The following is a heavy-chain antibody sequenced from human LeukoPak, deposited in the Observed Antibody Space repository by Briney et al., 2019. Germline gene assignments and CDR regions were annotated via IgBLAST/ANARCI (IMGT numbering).Heavy chain of an antibody. CDR2: INSDGSST. Sequence: AGGSLRLSCAASGFTFSNYEMNWVRQAPGKGLVWVSRINSDGSSTSYADSVKGRFTISRDNAKNTLYLQMNSLRAEDTAVYYCASIGVSYSSGWYGGDYWGQGTLVTVSS. D-gene: IGHD6-19*01. CDR3: ASIGVSYSSGWYGGDY. V-gene: IGHV3-74*01. CDR1: GFTFSNYE. J-gene: IGHJ4*02.